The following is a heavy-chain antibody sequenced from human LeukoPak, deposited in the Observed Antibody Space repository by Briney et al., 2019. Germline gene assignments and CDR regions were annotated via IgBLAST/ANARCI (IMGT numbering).Heavy chain of an antibody. CDR1: VGSISSAGYY. V-gene: IGHV4-31*03. CDR3: ARSYSSSSLDFDY. CDR2: IYYSGST. D-gene: IGHD6-6*01. J-gene: IGHJ4*02. Sequence: SETPSLTCTVSVGSISSAGYYWSWIRQHPGKGLEWIGYIYYSGSTYYNPSLKSRVTISLDTSKNQFSLNLSSVTAADTAVYYCARSYSSSSLDFDYWGQGTLVTVSS.